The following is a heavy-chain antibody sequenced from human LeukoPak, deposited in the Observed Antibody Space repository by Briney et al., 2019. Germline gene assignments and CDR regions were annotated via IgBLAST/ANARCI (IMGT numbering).Heavy chain of an antibody. V-gene: IGHV3-7*04. CDR2: IKQDGSEK. D-gene: IGHD6-13*01. CDR1: GFTLSVYW. CDR3: ARGRRYSGSWKLDAFDI. J-gene: IGHJ3*02. Sequence: GGSLRLSCAASGFTLSVYWMNWVRQAPGKGLEWVANIKQDGSEKYCVDSVKGRFTISRDNSKNTLYLQMNSLRAEDTAVYYCARGRRYSGSWKLDAFDIWGQGTMVTVSS.